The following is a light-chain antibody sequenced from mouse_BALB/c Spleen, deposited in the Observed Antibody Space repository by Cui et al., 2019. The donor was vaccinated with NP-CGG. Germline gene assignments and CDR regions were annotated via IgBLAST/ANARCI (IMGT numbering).Light chain of an antibody. Sequence: VVTQESALTTSPGAAVTLTCRSSTGAVTTSNYANWVQEKPDHLFTGLIGGTNNRPPGVPARFSGSLIGDKAALTITGAQTEDEAIYFCALWYSNHWVFGGGTKLTVL. CDR2: GTN. V-gene: IGLV1*01. J-gene: IGLJ1*01. CDR3: ALWYSNHWV. CDR1: TGAVTTSNY.